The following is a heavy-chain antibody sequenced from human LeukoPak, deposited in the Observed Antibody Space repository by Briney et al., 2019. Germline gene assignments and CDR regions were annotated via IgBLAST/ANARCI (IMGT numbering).Heavy chain of an antibody. CDR2: INHSGST. J-gene: IGHJ4*02. CDR1: GFTFSLYW. D-gene: IGHD3-22*01. V-gene: IGHV4-34*01. Sequence: PGGSLRLSCAASGFTFSLYWMNWVRRAPGKGLEWIGEINHSGSTNYNPSLRSRVTISVDTSKNQFSLKLSSVTAADTAVYYCARGAYYYYLFGYFDYWGQGTLVTVSS. CDR3: ARGAYYYYLFGYFDY.